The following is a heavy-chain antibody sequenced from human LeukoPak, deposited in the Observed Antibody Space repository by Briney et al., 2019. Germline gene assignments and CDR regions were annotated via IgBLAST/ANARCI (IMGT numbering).Heavy chain of an antibody. D-gene: IGHD4-11*01. CDR2: IYSGGST. Sequence: PGGSLRLSCAASGFTVSSNYMSRVRQAPGKGLEWVSVIYSGGSTYYADSVKGRFTISRDNSKNTLYLQMNSLRAEDTAVYYCARERGSATTFFDYWGQGTLVTVSS. V-gene: IGHV3-53*01. CDR3: ARERGSATTFFDY. CDR1: GFTVSSNY. J-gene: IGHJ4*02.